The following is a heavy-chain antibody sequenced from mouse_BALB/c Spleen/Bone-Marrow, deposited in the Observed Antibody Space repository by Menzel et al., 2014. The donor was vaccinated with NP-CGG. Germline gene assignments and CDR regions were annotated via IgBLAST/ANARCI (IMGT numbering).Heavy chain of an antibody. CDR1: GYTFXSYV. CDR3: ARDYGYPFAY. V-gene: IGHV1-14*01. CDR2: INPYNDGT. D-gene: IGHD1-2*01. J-gene: IGHJ3*01. Sequence: EVQLVESGPELVKPGASVKMSCKASGYTFXSYVMHWVKQKPGQGLEWIGYINPYNDGTKYNEKFKGKATLTSGKSSSTAYMELSSLTSEDSAVYYCARDYGYPFAYWGQGTLVTVSA.